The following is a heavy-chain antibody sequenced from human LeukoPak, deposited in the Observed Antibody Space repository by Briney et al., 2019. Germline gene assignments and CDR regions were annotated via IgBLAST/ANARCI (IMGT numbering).Heavy chain of an antibody. V-gene: IGHV4-30-2*01. J-gene: IGHJ6*02. CDR1: GGSFSGYS. D-gene: IGHD1-14*01. CDR3: ARARRNPYYYYSMDV. CDR2: IYHSGST. Sequence: SETLSLTCAVYGGSFSGYSWSWIRQPPGKGLEWIGYIYHSGSTYYNPSLKSRVTISVDRSKNQFSLKLSSVTAADTAVYYCARARRNPYYYYSMDVWGQGTTVAVSS.